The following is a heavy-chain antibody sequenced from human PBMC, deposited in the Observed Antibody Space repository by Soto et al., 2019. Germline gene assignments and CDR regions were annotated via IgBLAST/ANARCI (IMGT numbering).Heavy chain of an antibody. CDR3: AREGPRPYYYYGMDV. Sequence: QVQLVQSGAEVKKPGASVKVSCKSSGYTFTMSGISWVRQAHGQGLEWMGWISGYNGNTHYEQKFQDRVTMTTDTSKNTAYMEQSSLRSDDTAVYYCAREGPRPYYYYGMDVWGQGTTVTVSS. V-gene: IGHV1-18*01. CDR1: GYTFTMSG. J-gene: IGHJ6*02. CDR2: ISGYNGNT.